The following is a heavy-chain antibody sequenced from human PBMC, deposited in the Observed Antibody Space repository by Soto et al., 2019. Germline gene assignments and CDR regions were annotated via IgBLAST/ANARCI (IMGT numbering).Heavy chain of an antibody. D-gene: IGHD3-22*01. V-gene: IGHV3-23*01. CDR3: AKDGSDYYDSSGYWADAFDI. J-gene: IGHJ3*02. CDR1: GFTFSSYA. CDR2: ISGSGGST. Sequence: PVGSLRLSCAASGFTFSSYAMSWVRQAPGKGLEWVSAISGSGGSTYYADSVRGRFTISRDNSKNTLYLQMNSLRAEDTAVYYCAKDGSDYYDSSGYWADAFDIWGQGTMVTVSS.